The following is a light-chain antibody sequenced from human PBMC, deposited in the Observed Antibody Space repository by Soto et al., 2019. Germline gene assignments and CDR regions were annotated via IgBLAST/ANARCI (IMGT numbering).Light chain of an antibody. CDR1: QSVSSN. Sequence: EIVMTQSPATLSVSPGERATLSCRASQSVSSNLAWYQQKPGQAPRLLIYAASTRATGIPAMFSGSGSGTEFTITISSLQSEDFAVYYCQQYKNWRPWTFGPGTKVEIK. CDR2: AAS. CDR3: QQYKNWRPWT. V-gene: IGKV3-15*01. J-gene: IGKJ1*01.